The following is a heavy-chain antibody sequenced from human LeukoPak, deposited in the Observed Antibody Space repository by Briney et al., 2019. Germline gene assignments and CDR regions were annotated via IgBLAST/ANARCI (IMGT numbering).Heavy chain of an antibody. Sequence: SETLSLTCTVSGGSISSYYWSWLRQPPGKGLEWIGYIYYSGSTNYNPSLKSRVTISVDTSKKQFSLKLSSVTAADTAVYYCAGASYDSSGVHWGQGTLVTVSS. V-gene: IGHV4-59*01. J-gene: IGHJ4*02. CDR2: IYYSGST. CDR3: AGASYDSSGVH. D-gene: IGHD3-22*01. CDR1: GGSISSYY.